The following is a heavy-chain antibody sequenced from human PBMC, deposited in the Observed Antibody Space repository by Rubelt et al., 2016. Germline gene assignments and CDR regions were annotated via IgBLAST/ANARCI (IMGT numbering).Heavy chain of an antibody. D-gene: IGHD5-18*01. CDR3: AREKDIAMTRGAFDI. J-gene: IGHJ3*02. Sequence: QVQLQESGPGLVKPSETLSLTCTVSGGSISSYYWSWIRQPPGKGLEWIGYIYYSGSTNYNPSLKSRVTSSVDTAKNQFSLKLSSVTAAVTAVYYCAREKDIAMTRGAFDIWGQGTMVTVSS. CDR2: IYYSGST. V-gene: IGHV4-59*01. CDR1: GGSISSYY.